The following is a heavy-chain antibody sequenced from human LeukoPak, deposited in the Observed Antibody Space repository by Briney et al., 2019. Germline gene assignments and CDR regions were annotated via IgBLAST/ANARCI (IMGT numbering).Heavy chain of an antibody. D-gene: IGHD5/OR15-5a*01. CDR1: GYTFTGYY. CDR2: INPNSGAR. CDR3: ATSTSVTHTRDP. Sequence: GASVKVSCKASGYTFTGYYMHWVRQAPGQGLEWMGWINPNSGARIYSQKFQGRVTMDTSVSTVYMELSSLTSDDTAVYYCATSTSVTHTRDPWGQGTLVTVSS. J-gene: IGHJ5*02. V-gene: IGHV1-2*02.